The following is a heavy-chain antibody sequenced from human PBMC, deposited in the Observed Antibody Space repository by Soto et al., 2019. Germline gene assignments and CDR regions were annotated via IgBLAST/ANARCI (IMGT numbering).Heavy chain of an antibody. CDR3: AILWEAIFGVVSHCAMDV. V-gene: IGHV1-3*01. CDR2: LNAGNGNT. J-gene: IGHJ6*02. Sequence: ASVKVSCKASGYTFTSYAMHWVRQAPGQRLEWMGWLNAGNGNTKYSQKFQGRVTITRDTSASTAYMELSSLRSEDTAVYYCAILWEAIFGVVSHCAMDVGVQGTTLTVSS. CDR1: GYTFTSYA. D-gene: IGHD3-3*01.